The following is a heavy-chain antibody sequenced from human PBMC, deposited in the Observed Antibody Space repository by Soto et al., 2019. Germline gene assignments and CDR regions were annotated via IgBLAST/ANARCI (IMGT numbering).Heavy chain of an antibody. CDR1: GFTVGSAY. Sequence: DVQLVESGGGLVLRGESLRLSCAASGFTVGSAYMSWVRQAPGKGLVWVAGIYRGGNTYYADSVKGRFTISRDTSKNRLYLQMSSLRAEDAAIYYCARDPWVGDIGDYWGQGTLVTVSS. CDR2: IYRGGNT. J-gene: IGHJ4*02. D-gene: IGHD4-17*01. V-gene: IGHV3-66*01. CDR3: ARDPWVGDIGDY.